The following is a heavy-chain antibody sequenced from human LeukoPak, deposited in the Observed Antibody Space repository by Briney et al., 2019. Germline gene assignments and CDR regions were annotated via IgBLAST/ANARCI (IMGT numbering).Heavy chain of an antibody. D-gene: IGHD1-1*01. J-gene: IGHJ4*02. CDR2: IYYNGST. Sequence: SETLSLTCTVSGGSISSGGYYWSWIRQHPGKGLEWIGYIYYNGSTYYNPSLKSRVTISVDTSRNQFSLKLSSVTAADTAVYYCARGSDDDPDYWGQGTLVTVSS. CDR1: GGSISSGGYY. V-gene: IGHV4-31*03. CDR3: ARGSDDDPDY.